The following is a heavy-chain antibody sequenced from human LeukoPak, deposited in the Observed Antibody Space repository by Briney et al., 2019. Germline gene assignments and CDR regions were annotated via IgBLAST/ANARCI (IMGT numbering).Heavy chain of an antibody. Sequence: PSETLSLTCTVSGGSISSYYWSWIRQPPGKGLEWIGYIYYSGSTNYNPSLKSRVTISVDTSKNQFSLKLSSVTAADTAVYYCAVCSSIYYYYGMDVWGKGTTVTVSS. CDR3: AVCSSIYYYYGMDV. CDR1: GGSISSYY. D-gene: IGHD2-2*01. CDR2: IYYSGST. J-gene: IGHJ6*04. V-gene: IGHV4-59*01.